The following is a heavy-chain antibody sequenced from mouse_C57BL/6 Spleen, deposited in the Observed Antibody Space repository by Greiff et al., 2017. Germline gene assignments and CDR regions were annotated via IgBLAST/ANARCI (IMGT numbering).Heavy chain of an antibody. CDR1: GFNIKDDY. J-gene: IGHJ4*01. Sequence: EVQLQQSGAELVRPGASVKLSCTASGFNIKDDYMHWVKQRPEQGLEWIGWIDPENGDTEYASKFQGKATLTADTSSNTAYLQLSCLTSEDTSVYYCTPLYPAMDYWGQGTSVTVSS. D-gene: IGHD1-3*01. V-gene: IGHV14-4*01. CDR2: IDPENGDT. CDR3: TPLYPAMDY.